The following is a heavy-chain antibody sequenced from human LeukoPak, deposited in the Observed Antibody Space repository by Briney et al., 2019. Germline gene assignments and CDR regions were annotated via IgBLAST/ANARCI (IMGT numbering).Heavy chain of an antibody. CDR2: VYPLDSDT. CDR1: GYSFTTYW. J-gene: IGHJ4*02. D-gene: IGHD6-6*01. CDR3: AKLRWPQGDRSSFDF. V-gene: IGHV5-51*01. Sequence: GESLKISCKASGYSFTTYWIGWVRQVPGRGLEWVGIVYPLDSDTRYSPSFQGQVTISADKSISTAYLQWTSLKASDTAMYYCAKLRWPQGDRSSFDFWGQGTLVTVSS.